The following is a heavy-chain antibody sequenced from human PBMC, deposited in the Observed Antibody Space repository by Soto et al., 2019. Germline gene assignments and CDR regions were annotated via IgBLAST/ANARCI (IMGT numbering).Heavy chain of an antibody. Sequence: GGSLRLSCAASGFTFSSYSMNWVRQAPGKGLEWVAVISYDGSNKYYADSVKGRFTISRDNSKNTLYLQMNSLRAEDTAVYYCAGARNAFDIWGQGTMVTVSS. CDR3: AGARNAFDI. J-gene: IGHJ3*02. D-gene: IGHD6-6*01. CDR1: GFTFSSYS. CDR2: ISYDGSNK. V-gene: IGHV3-30*03.